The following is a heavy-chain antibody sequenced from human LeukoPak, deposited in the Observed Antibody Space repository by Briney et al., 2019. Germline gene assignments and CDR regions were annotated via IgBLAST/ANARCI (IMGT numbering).Heavy chain of an antibody. CDR1: GGSFSGYY. J-gene: IGHJ4*02. CDR3: ARHNYYYGSGSYSGAFDY. Sequence: PSETLSLTCAVYGGSFSGYYWSWIRQPPGKGLEWIGEINHSGSTNYNPSLKSRVTISVDKSKNQFSLKLSSVTAADTAVYYCARHNYYYGSGSYSGAFDYWGQGTLVTVSS. CDR2: INHSGST. V-gene: IGHV4-34*01. D-gene: IGHD3-10*01.